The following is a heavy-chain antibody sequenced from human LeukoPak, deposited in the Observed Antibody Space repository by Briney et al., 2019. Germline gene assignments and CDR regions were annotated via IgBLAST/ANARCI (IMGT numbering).Heavy chain of an antibody. CDR3: ARERRPYYDILTLVYYYYGMDV. J-gene: IGHJ6*02. CDR1: GFTVSSNY. Sequence: GGSLRLSCAASGFTVSSNYMSWVRQAPGKGLEWVSVIYSGGSTYYADSVEGRFTISRDNSKNTLYLQMNSLRAEDTAVYYCARERRPYYDILTLVYYYYGMDVWGQGTTVTVSS. D-gene: IGHD3-9*01. CDR2: IYSGGST. V-gene: IGHV3-66*01.